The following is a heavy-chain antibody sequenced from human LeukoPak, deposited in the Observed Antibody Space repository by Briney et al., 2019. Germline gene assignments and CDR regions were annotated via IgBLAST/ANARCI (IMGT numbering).Heavy chain of an antibody. J-gene: IGHJ4*02. CDR2: ISWNSGDI. Sequence: PGGSLRLSCAASGFTFSNSWMHWVRQAPGKGLDWVSGISWNSGDIVYADSVKGRFTISRDNAKNSLYLQMNSLRAEDTAVYYCARVTTVRGGLPFDYWGQGTLVTVSS. CDR3: ARVTTVRGGLPFDY. CDR1: GFTFSNSW. V-gene: IGHV3-21*01. D-gene: IGHD3-10*01.